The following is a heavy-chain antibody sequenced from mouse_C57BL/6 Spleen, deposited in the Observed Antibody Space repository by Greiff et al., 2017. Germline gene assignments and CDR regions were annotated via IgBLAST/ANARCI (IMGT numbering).Heavy chain of an antibody. CDR3: ARYYDYDDWFAY. CDR1: GYAFSSSW. CDR2: IYPGDGDT. V-gene: IGHV1-82*01. Sequence: VQLQQSGPELVKPGASVKISCKASGYAFSSSWMNWVKQRPGKGLEWIGRIYPGDGDTNYNGKFKGKATLTADKSSSTAYMQLVSLTSEDSAVCFCARYYDYDDWFAYWGQGTLVTVSA. D-gene: IGHD2-4*01. J-gene: IGHJ3*01.